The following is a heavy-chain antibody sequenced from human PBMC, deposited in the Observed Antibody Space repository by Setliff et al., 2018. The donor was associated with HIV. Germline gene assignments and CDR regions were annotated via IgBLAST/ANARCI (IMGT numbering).Heavy chain of an antibody. CDR3: ARDRDRRDSTFVRFDY. D-gene: IGHD2-2*01. CDR1: GVSVNDYY. CDR2: LYSGGTT. Sequence: SETLSLTCSVSGVSVNDYYWSWIRQTAGKGLEWIGRLYSGGTTNYNPSLKSRLTMSVDTSNNKFSLKLNSVTAADTAVYYCARDRDRRDSTFVRFDYWGQGILVTVTS. V-gene: IGHV4-4*07. J-gene: IGHJ4*02.